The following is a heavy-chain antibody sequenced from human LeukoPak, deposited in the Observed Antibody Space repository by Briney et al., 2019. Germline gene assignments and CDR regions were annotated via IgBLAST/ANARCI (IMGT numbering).Heavy chain of an antibody. CDR1: GFTFSSYV. V-gene: IGHV3-23*01. CDR3: ARAQYYSDSTGYYYLHY. Sequence: GGSLRLSCAASGFTFSSYVMSWVRQAPGKGLEWVSGISGSAGSTYYADSMKGRFTISRDNAKNSLYLQTNSLRAEDTAVYYCARAQYYSDSTGYYYLHYWGQGTLVTVSS. D-gene: IGHD3-22*01. J-gene: IGHJ4*02. CDR2: ISGSAGST.